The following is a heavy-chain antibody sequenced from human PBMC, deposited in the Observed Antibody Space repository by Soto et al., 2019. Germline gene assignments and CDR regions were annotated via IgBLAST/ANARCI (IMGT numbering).Heavy chain of an antibody. V-gene: IGHV4-39*01. Sequence: SETLSLTCTVSGGSISSSSHYWGWIRQPPGKGLEWIGTIHYSGTTYYNPSLKSRVTISVDTSKNQFSLKLSSVTAADTAVYYCARRSSAPNWFDPWGQGTLVTVSS. CDR1: GGSISSSSHY. CDR2: IHYSGTT. D-gene: IGHD3-22*01. CDR3: ARRSSAPNWFDP. J-gene: IGHJ5*02.